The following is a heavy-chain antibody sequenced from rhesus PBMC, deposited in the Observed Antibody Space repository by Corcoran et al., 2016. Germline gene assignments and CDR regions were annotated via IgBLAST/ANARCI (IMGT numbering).Heavy chain of an antibody. CDR1: GGSISAYYY. J-gene: IGHJ2*01. D-gene: IGHD6-25*01. Sequence: QVKLQQWGEGLVKPSETLPLPCAVYGGSISAYYYWTWIRQAPGKGLEWIGNTDSNSANTIYNPSLKNRVTISKDTSKNQFSLKLSSVTAADTAVYYCARLGRSGSWYFDLWGPGTPITISS. CDR3: ARLGRSGSWYFDL. CDR2: TDSNSANT. V-gene: IGHV4-73*01.